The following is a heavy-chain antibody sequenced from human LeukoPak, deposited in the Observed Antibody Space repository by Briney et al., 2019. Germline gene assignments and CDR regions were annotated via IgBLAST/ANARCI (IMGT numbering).Heavy chain of an antibody. CDR2: IYYSGST. CDR1: GGSISSGDSY. D-gene: IGHD4/OR15-4a*01. J-gene: IGHJ3*02. CDR3: ASGPANDAFDI. Sequence: PSETLSLTCTVSGGSISSGDSYWSWIRQPPGKGLEWIGYIYYSGSTYYNPSLKSRVTISVDTSKNQFSLKLSSVTAADTAVYYCASGPANDAFDIWGQGTMVTVSS. V-gene: IGHV4-30-4*01.